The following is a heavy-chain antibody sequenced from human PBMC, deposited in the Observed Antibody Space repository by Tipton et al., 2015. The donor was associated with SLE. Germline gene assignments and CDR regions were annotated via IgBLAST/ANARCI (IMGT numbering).Heavy chain of an antibody. J-gene: IGHJ5*02. CDR1: GGSISGHQ. D-gene: IGHD1-1*01. CDR2: VYDSGTT. V-gene: IGHV4-59*11. Sequence: TLSLTCTVSGGSISGHQWNWIRQPPGKEPEWMGYVYDSGTTNYNPSLKSRVTISVDTSKNQFSLKLRSVTAADTALYYCARGLDPTVLFNWFDPWCQGTPVTVSS. CDR3: ARGLDPTVLFNWFDP.